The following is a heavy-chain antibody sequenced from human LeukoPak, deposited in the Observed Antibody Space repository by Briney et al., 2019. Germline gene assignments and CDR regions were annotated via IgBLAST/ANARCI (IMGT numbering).Heavy chain of an antibody. J-gene: IGHJ5*02. CDR3: ARDLTAQNWFDP. CDR1: GGSISNYY. V-gene: IGHV4-59*01. CDR2: IYNSGST. Sequence: PSETLSLTCTVSGGSISNYYWSWIRQSPGKGLEWIGYIYNSGSTNYNLSLKSRVTISVDTSKNQFSLKLSSVTAADTAVYYCARDLTAQNWFDPWGQGTLDTVSS.